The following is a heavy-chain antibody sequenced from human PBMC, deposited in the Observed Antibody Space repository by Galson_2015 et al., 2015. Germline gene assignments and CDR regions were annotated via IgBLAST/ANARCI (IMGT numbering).Heavy chain of an antibody. V-gene: IGHV3-23*01. CDR2: IRTTGSST. Sequence: SLRLSCAAFGFTFSNYPMSWVRQAPGKGLEWVSVIRTTGSSTYYADPVKGRFTISRDNSKSTLYLQMNSLRAEDTALYYCASGRDVWGGRRSYYFDYWGQGTLVTAPS. J-gene: IGHJ4*02. CDR1: GFTFSNYP. CDR3: ASGRDVWGGRRSYYFDY. D-gene: IGHD3-16*01.